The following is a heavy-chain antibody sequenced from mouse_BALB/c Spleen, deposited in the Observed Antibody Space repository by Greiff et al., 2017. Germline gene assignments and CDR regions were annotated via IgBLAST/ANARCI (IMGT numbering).Heavy chain of an antibody. Sequence: VQLVESGPGLVAPSQSLSITCTVSGFSLTSYGVHWVRQPPGKGLEWLGVIWAGGSTNYNSALMSRLSISKDNSKSQVFLKMNSLQTDDTAMFYCARDQRTSAWFAYWGQGTLVTVSA. CDR2: IWAGGST. J-gene: IGHJ3*01. CDR3: ARDQRTSAWFAY. CDR1: GFSLTSYG. V-gene: IGHV2-9*02.